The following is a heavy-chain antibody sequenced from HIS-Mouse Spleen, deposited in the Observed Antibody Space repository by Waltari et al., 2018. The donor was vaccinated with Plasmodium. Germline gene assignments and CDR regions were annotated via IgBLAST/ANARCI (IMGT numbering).Heavy chain of an antibody. J-gene: IGHJ5*02. D-gene: IGHD2-2*01. Sequence: QVQLQESGPGLVKPSETLSLTCTVSGGSIRSYYWSWIRPPLGTGLAWIGYIYYSGSTNDNPSLKSRVTISVDTSKNQFSLKLSSVTAADTAVYYCARLRCSSTSCPAFDPWGQGTLVTVSS. CDR3: ARLRCSSTSCPAFDP. CDR1: GGSIRSYY. CDR2: IYYSGST. V-gene: IGHV4-59*08.